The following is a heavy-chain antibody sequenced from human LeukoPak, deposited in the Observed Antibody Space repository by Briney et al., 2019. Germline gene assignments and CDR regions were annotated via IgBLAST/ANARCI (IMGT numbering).Heavy chain of an antibody. D-gene: IGHD5-12*01. J-gene: IGHJ6*02. CDR1: GFTFDDYA. Sequence: GGSLRLSCAASGFTFDDYAMQWVRQAPGKGVEWVAGISWSSGNIGYAASVKGRFTISRDNAENSLHLEMNSLRHEDTAVYFCARDAWRRAFNYGMDVWGQGTTVAVSS. CDR3: ARDAWRRAFNYGMDV. CDR2: ISWSSGNI. V-gene: IGHV3-9*01.